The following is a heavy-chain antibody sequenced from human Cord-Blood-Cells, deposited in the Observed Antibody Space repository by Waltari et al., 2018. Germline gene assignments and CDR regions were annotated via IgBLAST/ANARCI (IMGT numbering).Heavy chain of an antibody. Sequence: QVQLVQSGAEVKKPGSSVKVSCKASGGTFSSYAISWVRQAPGQGLEWMGGIIPIFGTANYAQKCQGRVTITADKSTSTAYMELSSLRSEDTAVYYCAIRYCSGGSCYSDYWGQGTLVTVSS. D-gene: IGHD2-15*01. V-gene: IGHV1-69*06. CDR1: GGTFSSYA. J-gene: IGHJ4*01. CDR3: AIRYCSGGSCYSDY. CDR2: IIPIFGTA.